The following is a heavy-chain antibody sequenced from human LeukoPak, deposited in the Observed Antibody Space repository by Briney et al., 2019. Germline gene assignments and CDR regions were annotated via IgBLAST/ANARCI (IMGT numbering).Heavy chain of an antibody. V-gene: IGHV3-7*01. J-gene: IGHJ4*02. D-gene: IGHD5-18*01. CDR2: INPDGNKK. CDR3: ARDLAYSRLDY. Sequence: GGSLRLSCAVSGLTFSSSWMDWVRQAPGKGLEWVASINPDGNKKYSADSVKGRFTISRDNAENSLYLQMNSLRVEDTAFYYCARDLAYSRLDYWGQGILVTVSS. CDR1: GLTFSSSW.